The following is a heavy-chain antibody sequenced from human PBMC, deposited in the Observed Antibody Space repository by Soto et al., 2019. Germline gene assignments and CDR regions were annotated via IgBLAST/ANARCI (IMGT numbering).Heavy chain of an antibody. D-gene: IGHD3-22*01. CDR3: ARDRRSLYHDGSGLDY. J-gene: IGHJ4*02. Sequence: QLQLQESGSGLVRPSQTLSLSCGVSGGSISSGGYSWNWIRQSPGKGLEWIGYIYHGGSTYSNPSLESRVTLSVXTXKXXFSLRLSSVIAADTAVYYCARDRRSLYHDGSGLDYWGQGILVTVSS. CDR1: GGSISSGGYS. V-gene: IGHV4-30-2*06. CDR2: IYHGGST.